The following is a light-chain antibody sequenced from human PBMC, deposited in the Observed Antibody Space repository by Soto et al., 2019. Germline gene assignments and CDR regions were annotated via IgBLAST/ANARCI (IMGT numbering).Light chain of an antibody. CDR3: QSYDSSNQV. J-gene: IGLJ3*02. Sequence: NFMLTQPHSVSESPGKTVTISCTRSSGSIASNYVQWYQQRPGSSPTTVIYEDNQRPSGVPARFSGSIDSSSNSASLTISGLKTEDEADYYCQSYDSSNQVFGGGTKLTFL. CDR2: EDN. V-gene: IGLV6-57*01. CDR1: SGSIASNY.